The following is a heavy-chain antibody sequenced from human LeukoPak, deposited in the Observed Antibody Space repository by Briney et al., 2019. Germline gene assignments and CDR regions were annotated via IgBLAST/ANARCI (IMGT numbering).Heavy chain of an antibody. CDR2: ITTGGEYI. V-gene: IGHV3-21*04. CDR1: DTNFNKLY. J-gene: IGHJ3*02. CDR3: ARDLGYSGNYGAFDI. D-gene: IGHD1-26*01. Sequence: PGGSLRLSCEVSDTNFNKLYMSWVRQTPGKGLEWVSSITTGGEYIFYADSVKGRFVISRDNAKKSLYLQMSRLTVEDTAMYYCARDLGYSGNYGAFDIWGQGTTVTVSS.